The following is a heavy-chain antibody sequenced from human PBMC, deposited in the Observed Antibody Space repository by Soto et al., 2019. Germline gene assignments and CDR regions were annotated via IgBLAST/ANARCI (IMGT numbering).Heavy chain of an antibody. CDR3: AGVVGTGP. V-gene: IGHV3-7*01. Sequence: EVQLLESGGGFVQPVGSLRLSCAASGFPLINYWMSWVRQTPVKVLEWVATIQHNRTTKHYVDFVKGRFTISRDNVKNSLYLQLDSLRVVDTAVYYCAGVVGTGPWGQGTLVTASS. CDR1: GFPLINYW. CDR2: IQHNRTTK. J-gene: IGHJ1*01. D-gene: IGHD1-26*01.